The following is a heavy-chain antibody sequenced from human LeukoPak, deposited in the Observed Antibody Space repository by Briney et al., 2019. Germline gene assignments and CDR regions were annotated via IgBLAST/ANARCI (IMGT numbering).Heavy chain of an antibody. V-gene: IGHV1-8*02. D-gene: IGHD3-9*01. CDR1: GYTFTSYD. Sequence: GASVKVSCKASGYTFTSYDINWVRQATGQGLEWMGWMNPNSGNTGYAQKFQGRVTMTRDTSISTAYMELSSLQSEDTAIYYCARGLGDYNTDWFPVSGYWGQGTLVTVSS. CDR2: MNPNSGNT. CDR3: ARGLGDYNTDWFPVSGY. J-gene: IGHJ4*02.